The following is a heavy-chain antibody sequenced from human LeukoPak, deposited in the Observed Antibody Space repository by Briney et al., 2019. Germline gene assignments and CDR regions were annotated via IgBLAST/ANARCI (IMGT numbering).Heavy chain of an antibody. J-gene: IGHJ4*02. Sequence: EASVKVSCTASGYTFTSYYMHWVRQAPGQGLEWMEIINPSGGSTSYAQKFQGRVTMTRDTSTSTVYMELSSLRSEDTAVYYCARGYSSGWYFDYWGQGTLVTVSS. V-gene: IGHV1-46*01. CDR1: GYTFTSYY. CDR2: INPSGGST. CDR3: ARGYSSGWYFDY. D-gene: IGHD6-19*01.